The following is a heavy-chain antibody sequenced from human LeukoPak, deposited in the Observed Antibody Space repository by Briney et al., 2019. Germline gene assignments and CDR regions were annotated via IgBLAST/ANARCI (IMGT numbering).Heavy chain of an antibody. CDR3: VRTHPATTSAFDI. D-gene: IGHD1-26*01. V-gene: IGHV4-34*01. CDR2: INHSGST. CDR1: GGSFSGYY. J-gene: IGHJ3*02. Sequence: SETLSLTCAVHGGSFSGYYWSWIRQPPGKGLEWIGEINHSGSTNYNPSLKSRVTISVDTSKNQFSLKLSSVTAADTAVYYCVRTHPATTSAFDIWGQGTMVTVSS.